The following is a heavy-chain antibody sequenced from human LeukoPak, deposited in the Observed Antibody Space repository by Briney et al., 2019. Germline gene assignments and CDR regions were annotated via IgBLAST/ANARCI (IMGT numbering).Heavy chain of an antibody. V-gene: IGHV3-21*01. J-gene: IGHJ4*02. Sequence: GGSLRLSCAASGFTLTTYSMNWVRQAPGKGLEWVSSISSSGSYIHYADSVKGRFTISRDNAKNTLYLQMNSLRAEDTAVYYCAREEGYNSNSRESFDHWGQGTLVTVSS. CDR3: AREEGYNSNSRESFDH. D-gene: IGHD6-13*01. CDR2: ISSSGSYI. CDR1: GFTLTTYS.